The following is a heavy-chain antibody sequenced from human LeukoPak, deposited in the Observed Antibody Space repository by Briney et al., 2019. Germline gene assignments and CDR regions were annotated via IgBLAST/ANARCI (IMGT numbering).Heavy chain of an antibody. CDR1: GYTCTSYG. J-gene: IGHJ5*02. Sequence: ASVKVSCKASGYTCTSYGISWVRQAPGQGLEWMGWSSAYNGNTNYAQKLQGRVTMTTDTSTSTAYMELRSLRSDDTAVYYCARAIPSRGERHCWFDPWGEGTLVIVSS. CDR3: ARAIPSRGERHCWFDP. CDR2: SSAYNGNT. D-gene: IGHD2-21*01. V-gene: IGHV1-18*01.